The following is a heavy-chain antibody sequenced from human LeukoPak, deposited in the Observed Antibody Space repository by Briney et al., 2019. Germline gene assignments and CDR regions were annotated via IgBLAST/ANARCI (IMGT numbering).Heavy chain of an antibody. J-gene: IGHJ4*02. D-gene: IGHD3-3*01. Sequence: SETLSLTCAVYGGSFSGYYWSWIRQPPGKGLEWIGEINHSGSTNYNPSLKSRVTISVDTSENQFSLKLSSVTAADTAVYYCARGGATYYDFWSGYYHQLNFAYWGQGTLVTVSS. CDR2: INHSGST. V-gene: IGHV4-34*01. CDR1: GGSFSGYY. CDR3: ARGGATYYDFWSGYYHQLNFAY.